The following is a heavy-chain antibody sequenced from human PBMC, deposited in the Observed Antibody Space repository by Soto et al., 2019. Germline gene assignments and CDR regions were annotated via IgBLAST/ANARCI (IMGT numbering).Heavy chain of an antibody. Sequence: QVQLQESGPGLVKPSQTLSLTCNVSGGAFRRGGYHWVWIRQHPEKGLDWIGHVYSTGSVFYNTSVEPRVDITLDKSNACSSCQVTSVTAADTAIYYCARHPNDVGDNTVFDVWGHGTLFTVSS. J-gene: IGHJ3*01. D-gene: IGHD2-21*01. CDR3: ARHPNDVGDNTVFDV. V-gene: IGHV4-31*03. CDR1: GGAFRRGGYH. CDR2: VYSTGSV.